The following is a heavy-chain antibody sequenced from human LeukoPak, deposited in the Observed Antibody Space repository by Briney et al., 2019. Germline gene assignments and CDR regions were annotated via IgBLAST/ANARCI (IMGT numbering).Heavy chain of an antibody. V-gene: IGHV3-73*01. CDR1: GFTFSGSA. D-gene: IGHD3-22*01. CDR3: TRRLGYYYYMDV. Sequence: GGSLKLSCAASGFTFSGSAMHWVRQASGKGLEWVGRIRSKANSYATAYAASVKGRFTISRDDSKNTAYLQMNSLKTGDTAVYYCTRRLGYYYYMDVWGKGTTVTVSS. CDR2: IRSKANSYAT. J-gene: IGHJ6*03.